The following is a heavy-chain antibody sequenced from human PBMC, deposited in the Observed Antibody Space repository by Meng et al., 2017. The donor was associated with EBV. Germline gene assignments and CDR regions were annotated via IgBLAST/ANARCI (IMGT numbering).Heavy chain of an antibody. J-gene: IGHJ4*02. Sequence: QGHLVQLGRECMKPGAPVNGACKASRYTFAGYYIHWGRQAPGKGLEWMGRINPNSGGTNYAQKFQGRVTMTRDTSISTAYMELSRLRSDDTAVYYCARVGIAVAGTGDYWGQGTLVTVSS. CDR3: ARVGIAVAGTGDY. V-gene: IGHV1-2*06. CDR2: INPNSGGT. D-gene: IGHD6-19*01. CDR1: RYTFAGYY.